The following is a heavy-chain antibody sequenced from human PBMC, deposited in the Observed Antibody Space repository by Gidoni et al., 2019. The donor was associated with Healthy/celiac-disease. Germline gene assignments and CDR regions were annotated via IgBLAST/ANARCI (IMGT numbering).Heavy chain of an antibody. J-gene: IGHJ6*02. D-gene: IGHD6-6*01. V-gene: IGHV3-21*01. CDR1: GFTFSSYS. Sequence: EVPMVASGGGLVKPGGSLRLACAASGFTFSSYSMNWVRQAPGKGLAWVSSISSSSSYIYYADSVKGRFTISRDNAKNSLYLQMNSLRAEDTAVYYCARDSSTGMDVWGQGTTVTVSS. CDR2: ISSSSSYI. CDR3: ARDSSTGMDV.